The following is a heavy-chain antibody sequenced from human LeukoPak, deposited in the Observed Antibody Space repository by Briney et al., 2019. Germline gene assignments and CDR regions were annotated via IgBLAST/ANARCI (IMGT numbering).Heavy chain of an antibody. J-gene: IGHJ4*02. CDR2: ISSSSSYI. CDR3: AKDRARLGELSSSLDY. V-gene: IGHV3-21*04. CDR1: GFTFSSYS. Sequence: PGGSLRLSCAASGFTFSSYSMNWVRQAPGKGLEWVSSISSSSSYIYYADSVKGRFTISRDNAKNSLYLQMNSLRAEDTALYYCAKDRARLGELSSSLDYWGQGTLVTVSS. D-gene: IGHD3-16*02.